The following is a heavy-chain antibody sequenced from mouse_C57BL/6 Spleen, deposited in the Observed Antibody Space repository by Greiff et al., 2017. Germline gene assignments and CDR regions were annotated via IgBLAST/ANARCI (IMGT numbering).Heavy chain of an antibody. CDR1: GYSITSGYY. CDR2: ISYDGSN. CDR3: AREDGSSYGGFAY. D-gene: IGHD1-1*01. J-gene: IGHJ3*01. V-gene: IGHV3-6*01. Sequence: EVKLMESGPGLVKPSQSLSLTCSVTGYSITSGYYWNWIRQFPGNKLEWMGYISYDGSNNYNPSLKNRSSITRDTSKNQFFLKLNSVTTEDTATYYCAREDGSSYGGFAYWGQGTLVTVSA.